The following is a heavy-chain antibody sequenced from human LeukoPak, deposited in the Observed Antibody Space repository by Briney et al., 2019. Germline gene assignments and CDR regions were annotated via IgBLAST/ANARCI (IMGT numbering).Heavy chain of an antibody. CDR3: ARDTRTFDY. Sequence: SGGSLRLSCAASGFTFSSYRMNWVRQAPGKGLEWVANIKQDGSEKYYVDSVKGRFTISRDNAKNSLFLQMNSLRAEDTAVYYCARDTRTFDYWGQGTLVTVSS. J-gene: IGHJ4*02. D-gene: IGHD1-26*01. V-gene: IGHV3-7*01. CDR1: GFTFSSYR. CDR2: IKQDGSEK.